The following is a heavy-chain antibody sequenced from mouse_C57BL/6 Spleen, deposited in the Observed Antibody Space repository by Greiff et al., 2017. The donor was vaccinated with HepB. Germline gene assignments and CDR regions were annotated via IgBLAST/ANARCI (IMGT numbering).Heavy chain of an antibody. V-gene: IGHV3-1*01. D-gene: IGHD3-3*01. CDR2: ISYSGST. CDR3: AREGTGFDY. CDR1: GYSFTSGYD. Sequence: EVKLMESGPGMVKPSQSLSLTCTVSGYSFTSGYDGHWHRHFPGNILWWMSYISYSGSTNYKPSLKSRITITHDTSKNHFFLKLNSVTTEDTATYYCAREGTGFDYWGQGTTLTVSS. J-gene: IGHJ2*01.